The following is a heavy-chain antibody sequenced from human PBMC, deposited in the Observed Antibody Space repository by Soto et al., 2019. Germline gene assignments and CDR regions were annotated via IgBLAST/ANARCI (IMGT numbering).Heavy chain of an antibody. Sequence: QVQLQQWGAGLLKPSETLSLTCAVYSGSFSGYYWSWIRQPPGKGLEWIREINHSGSANYNPSLTSRVTISVDRSKNQFSLKLTSVTDADTAVYYCARGRWEVRFDNWGQGTLVTVSS. J-gene: IGHJ4*02. CDR2: INHSGSA. CDR3: ARGRWEVRFDN. V-gene: IGHV4-34*01. D-gene: IGHD1-26*01. CDR1: SGSFSGYY.